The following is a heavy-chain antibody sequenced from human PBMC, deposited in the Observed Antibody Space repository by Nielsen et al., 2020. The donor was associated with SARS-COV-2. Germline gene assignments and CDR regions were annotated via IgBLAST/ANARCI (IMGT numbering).Heavy chain of an antibody. CDR3: ARREVVTTAGFDY. D-gene: IGHD4-23*01. J-gene: IGHJ4*02. CDR2: IYPGDSDT. V-gene: IGHV5-51*01. Sequence: GESLKISCKASGYSFTSYWIGWVRQMPGKGLEWMGIIYPGDSDTRYSPSFQGQVTISADKSISTAYLQWSSLKASDTAMYYCARREVVTTAGFDYWGQGTLVTVSS. CDR1: GYSFTSYW.